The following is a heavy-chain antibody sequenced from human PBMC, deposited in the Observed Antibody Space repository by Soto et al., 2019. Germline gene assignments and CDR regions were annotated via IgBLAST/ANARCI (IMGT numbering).Heavy chain of an antibody. Sequence: GDSLKISCKGSGYSFTSYWISWVRQMPGKGLEWMARIDPSDSYTNYSPSFQGHVTISADKSISTAYLLWSSLRSSDSAMYYCARLLEWSGGSCYLHNWLDPCGKGTLVTVAS. V-gene: IGHV5-10-1*01. CDR1: GYSFTSYW. CDR2: IDPSDSYT. D-gene: IGHD2-15*01. J-gene: IGHJ5*02. CDR3: ARLLEWSGGSCYLHNWLDP.